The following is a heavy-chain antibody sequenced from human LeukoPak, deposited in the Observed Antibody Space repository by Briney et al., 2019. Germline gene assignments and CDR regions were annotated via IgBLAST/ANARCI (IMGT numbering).Heavy chain of an antibody. CDR2: ISGSGGST. D-gene: IGHD6-19*01. CDR3: AKDFATGYSSGWYVY. CDR1: RFTFSSYA. V-gene: IGHV3-23*01. J-gene: IGHJ4*02. Sequence: GGSLRLSCAASRFTFSSYAMSWVRQAPGKGLEWVSAISGSGGSTYHADSVKGRFTISRDNSKNTLYLQMNSLRAEDTAVYYCAKDFATGYSSGWYVYWGQGTLVTVSS.